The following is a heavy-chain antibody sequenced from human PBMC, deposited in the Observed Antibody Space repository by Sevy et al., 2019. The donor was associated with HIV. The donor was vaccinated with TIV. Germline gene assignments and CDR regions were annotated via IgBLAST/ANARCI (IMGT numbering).Heavy chain of an antibody. Sequence: ASVKVSCKASGYNFTGYDMNWVRQAPGQGLEWMGWSNPDSGDPTYAPKFQGRVTLTRDTSISTAYMDLSRLKSDDTAVYYCVRADRDCYFEYWGQGTLVTVSS. D-gene: IGHD2-21*01. CDR1: GYNFTGYD. CDR2: SNPDSGDP. CDR3: VRADRDCYFEY. V-gene: IGHV1-2*02. J-gene: IGHJ4*02.